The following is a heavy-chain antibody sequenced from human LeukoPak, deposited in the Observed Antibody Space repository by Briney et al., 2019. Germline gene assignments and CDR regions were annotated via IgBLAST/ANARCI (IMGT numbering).Heavy chain of an antibody. V-gene: IGHV4-39*01. CDR3: ARHRYCGGDCYPYYFDY. J-gene: IGHJ4*02. CDR2: IYYSGST. D-gene: IGHD2-21*02. CDR1: GGSISSSSYY. Sequence: SETLSLTCTVSGGSISSSSYYWSWIRQPPGKGLEWIGSIYYSGSTYYNPSLKSRVTISVDTSKTQFSLKLSSVTAADTAVYYCARHRYCGGDCYPYYFDYWGQGTLVTVSS.